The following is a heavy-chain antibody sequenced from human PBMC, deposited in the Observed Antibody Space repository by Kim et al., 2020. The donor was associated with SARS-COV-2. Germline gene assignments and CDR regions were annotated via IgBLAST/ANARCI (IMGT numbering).Heavy chain of an antibody. D-gene: IGHD3-10*01. V-gene: IGHV3-30-3*01. Sequence: GGSLRLSCAASGFTFSSYAMHWVRQAPGKGLEWVAVISYDGSNKYYADSVKGRFTISRDNSKNTLYLQMNSLRAEDTAVYYCAREDYYGSGSLEAWGQGTLVTLSS. J-gene: IGHJ5*02. CDR1: GFTFSSYA. CDR2: ISYDGSNK. CDR3: AREDYYGSGSLEA.